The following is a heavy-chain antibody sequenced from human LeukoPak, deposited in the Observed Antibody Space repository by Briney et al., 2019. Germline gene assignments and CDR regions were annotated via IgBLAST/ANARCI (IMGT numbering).Heavy chain of an antibody. J-gene: IGHJ4*02. CDR2: INHSGST. CDR1: GGSFSGYY. CDR3: ARGHYFDY. Sequence: ASETLSLTCAVYGGSFSGYYWSWIRQPPGKGLEWIGEINHSGSTNYDPSLKSRVTISVDTSKNQFSLKLSSVTAADTAVYYCARGHYFDYWGQGTLVTVSS. V-gene: IGHV4-34*01.